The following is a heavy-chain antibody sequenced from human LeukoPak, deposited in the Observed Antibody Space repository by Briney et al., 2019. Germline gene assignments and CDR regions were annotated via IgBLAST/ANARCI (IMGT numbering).Heavy chain of an antibody. V-gene: IGHV1-18*01. CDR2: INPFNGDT. D-gene: IGHD2-15*01. CDR1: GYIFTTHG. CDR3: TREDCNAGTCYFSVD. J-gene: IGHJ4*02. Sequence: ASVKVSCKASGYIFTTHGISWLRRAPGQGLEWMGWINPFNGDTKYPQKFQGRVTMTTDTSTSTAYMEIRSLRFADTAVYYCTREDCNAGTCYFSVDWGQGTLVTVSS.